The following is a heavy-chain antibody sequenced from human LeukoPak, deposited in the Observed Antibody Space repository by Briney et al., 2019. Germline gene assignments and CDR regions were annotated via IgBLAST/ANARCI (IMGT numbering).Heavy chain of an antibody. CDR2: ISYDGSNK. CDR1: GFTFSSYA. CDR3: ARATPELDY. V-gene: IGHV3-30-3*01. Sequence: GGSLRLSCAASGFTFSSYAMHWVRQAPGKGLEWVAVISYDGSNKYYADSVKGRFTISRDNSKNTLYLQMNSLRAEDTAVYYCARATPELDYWGQGTLVTVSS. J-gene: IGHJ4*02.